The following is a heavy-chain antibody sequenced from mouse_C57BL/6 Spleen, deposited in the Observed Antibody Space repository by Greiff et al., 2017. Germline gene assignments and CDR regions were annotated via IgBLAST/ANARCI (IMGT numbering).Heavy chain of an antibody. CDR2: IRNKANGYTT. D-gene: IGHD4-1*02. CDR3: ARSTGTQYFDG. CDR1: GFTFTDYY. V-gene: IGHV7-3*01. Sequence: EVQLVESGGGLVQPGGSLSLSCAASGFTFTDYYMSWVRQPPGKALEWLGFIRNKANGYTTEYSASVKGRFTISRDNSQSILYLQMNALRAEDSATYYCARSTGTQYFDGWGTGTTVTVAS. J-gene: IGHJ1*03.